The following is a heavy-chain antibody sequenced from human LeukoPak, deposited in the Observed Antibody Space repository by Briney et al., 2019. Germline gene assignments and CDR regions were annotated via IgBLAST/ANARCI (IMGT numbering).Heavy chain of an antibody. J-gene: IGHJ5*02. CDR1: GGSISSSGYY. Sequence: SETLSLTCTVSGGSISSSGYYWGWIRQPPGKGLEWIGSIFYTGSTYYNPSLKSRVTISVDTSKNQFSLKLNSVTAADTAVYYCARSFGNDYGDYGWFDPWGQGTLVTVSS. CDR2: IFYTGST. V-gene: IGHV4-39*01. CDR3: ARSFGNDYGDYGWFDP. D-gene: IGHD4-17*01.